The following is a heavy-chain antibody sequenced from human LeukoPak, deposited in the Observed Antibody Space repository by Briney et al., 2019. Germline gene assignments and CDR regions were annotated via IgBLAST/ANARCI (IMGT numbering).Heavy chain of an antibody. Sequence: GSLRLSCAASGFIFSNYAMSWVRQAPGKGLGWVSVIVGSGDSTYYADSVKGRFTISRDNSKNTLYLQMNSLSAEDTAVYYCAKGRGSANSGSNYWGQGTQVTVSS. CDR1: GFIFSNYA. CDR2: IVGSGDST. V-gene: IGHV3-23*01. J-gene: IGHJ4*02. D-gene: IGHD1-26*01. CDR3: AKGRGSANSGSNY.